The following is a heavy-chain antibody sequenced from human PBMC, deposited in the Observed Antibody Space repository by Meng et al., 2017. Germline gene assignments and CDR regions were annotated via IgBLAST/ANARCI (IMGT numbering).Heavy chain of an antibody. J-gene: IGHJ4*02. Sequence: EGQVAETGGGVIQPGGSRRLPCTAFGFSVTTSYMSWVRQAPGKGLEWVSVIYSGGSTYYADSVKGRFSISRDNSKNTLYLQMNSLRAEDTAVYFCARDSSSGWYHNYWGQGTLVTVSS. CDR1: GFSVTTSY. D-gene: IGHD6-19*01. V-gene: IGHV3-53*02. CDR3: ARDSSSGWYHNY. CDR2: IYSGGST.